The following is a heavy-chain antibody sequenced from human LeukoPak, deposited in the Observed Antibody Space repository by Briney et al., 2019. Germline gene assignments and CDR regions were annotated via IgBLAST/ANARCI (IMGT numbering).Heavy chain of an antibody. J-gene: IGHJ5*02. CDR3: ARLWGGNGCSGGSLNL. CDR1: GFTFSSYG. CDR2: VWYDGRNR. D-gene: IGHD3-16*01. V-gene: IGHV3-33*01. Sequence: PGGSLRLSCAASGFTFSSYGMHWVRQAPGKGLEWVAVVWYDGRNRDYADSVKGRFTISKDNSNNMVFLQMDRLRAEDTAVYYCARLWGGNGCSGGSLNLWGQGTLVTVSS.